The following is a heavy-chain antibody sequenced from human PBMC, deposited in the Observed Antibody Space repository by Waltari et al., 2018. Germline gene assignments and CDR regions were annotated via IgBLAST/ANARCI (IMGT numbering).Heavy chain of an antibody. J-gene: IGHJ6*02. CDR2: ISSSSSYI. Sequence: EVQLVESGGGLVKPGGSLRLSCAASGFTFSSYSMNWVRQAPGKGLEWVSSISSSSSYIYYSDSVKGRFTSARDNAKNSLYLQMNSLRAEDTAVYYCAMGGSGPNYRASYYYGMDVWGQGTTVTVSS. CDR1: GFTFSSYS. CDR3: AMGGSGPNYRASYYYGMDV. V-gene: IGHV3-21*01. D-gene: IGHD2-15*01.